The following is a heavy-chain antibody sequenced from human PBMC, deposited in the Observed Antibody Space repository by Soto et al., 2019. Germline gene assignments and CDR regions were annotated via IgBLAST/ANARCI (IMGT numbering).Heavy chain of an antibody. CDR2: IWYDGSNK. D-gene: IGHD2-15*01. CDR3: ARDSRYCSGGSCYQYYFDY. Sequence: QVQLVESGGGVVQPGRSLRLSCAASGFTFSSYGMHWVRQAPGKGLEWVAVIWYDGSNKYYADSVKGRFTISRDNSKNTLYLQMNSLRAEDTAVYYCARDSRYCSGGSCYQYYFDYWGQGTLVTVSS. V-gene: IGHV3-33*01. J-gene: IGHJ4*02. CDR1: GFTFSSYG.